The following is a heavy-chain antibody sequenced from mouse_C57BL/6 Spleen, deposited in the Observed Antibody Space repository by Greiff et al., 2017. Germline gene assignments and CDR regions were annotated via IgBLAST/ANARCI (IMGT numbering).Heavy chain of an antibody. CDR3: TRLNHYYGSSYGYFDV. J-gene: IGHJ1*03. D-gene: IGHD1-1*01. Sequence: EVQLQESGTVLARPGASVKMSCKTSGYTFTSYWMHWVKQRPGQGLEWIGAIYPGNSDTSYNQKFKGKAKLTAVTSASTAYMELSSLTNEDSAVYYCTRLNHYYGSSYGYFDVWGTGTTVTVSS. CDR1: GYTFTSYW. CDR2: IYPGNSDT. V-gene: IGHV1-5*01.